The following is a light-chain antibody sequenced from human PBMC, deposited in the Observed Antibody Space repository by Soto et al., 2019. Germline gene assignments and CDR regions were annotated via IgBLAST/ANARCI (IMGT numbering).Light chain of an antibody. CDR2: EVS. CDR3: VSHISVAYRSIYV. V-gene: IGLV2-14*01. Sequence: QSVLTQPASVSGSPGQSITISCTGTSSDVGGYNYVSWYQQHPGKAPKLMIYEVSNRPSGVSNRFSGSKSDNTASLTISGLQAEDEADYYCVSHISVAYRSIYVFGTGTKVTVL. J-gene: IGLJ1*01. CDR1: SSDVGGYNY.